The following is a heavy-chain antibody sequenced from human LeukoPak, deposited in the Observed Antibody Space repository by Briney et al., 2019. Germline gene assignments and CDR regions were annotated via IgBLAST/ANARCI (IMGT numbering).Heavy chain of an antibody. Sequence: ASVKVSCKASGHTFTGYYMHWVRQAPGQGLEWMGWINPNSGATDYAQKFQGRVTVTRDTSISTAYMELSRLRSDDTAVYYCARAGSGYYLYYFDYWGQGTLVTVSS. D-gene: IGHD3-22*01. CDR1: GHTFTGYY. CDR3: ARAGSGYYLYYFDY. CDR2: INPNSGAT. J-gene: IGHJ4*02. V-gene: IGHV1-2*02.